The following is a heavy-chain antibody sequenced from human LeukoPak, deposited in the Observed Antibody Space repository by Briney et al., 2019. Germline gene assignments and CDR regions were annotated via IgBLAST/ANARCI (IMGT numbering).Heavy chain of an antibody. D-gene: IGHD5-18*01. V-gene: IGHV3-30*02. Sequence: PEGSLRLSCAASGFTFSSYGMHWVRQAPGKGLEWVAFIRYDGSNKYYADSVKGRFTISRDNSKNTLYLQMNSLRAEDTAVYYCATTWIQLWSFPEDYWGQGTLVTVSS. CDR3: ATTWIQLWSFPEDY. CDR1: GFTFSSYG. J-gene: IGHJ4*02. CDR2: IRYDGSNK.